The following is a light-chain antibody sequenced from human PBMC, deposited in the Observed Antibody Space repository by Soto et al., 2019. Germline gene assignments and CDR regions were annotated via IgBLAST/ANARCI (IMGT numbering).Light chain of an antibody. Sequence: EIVLTQSPGTLSLSPGERATLSCRASQSISTSYLAWYQQKPGQPPRLLLYRTFSRATGIPARFSGSGSGTDFTLTISRLEPEDFAVYFCQQFSSSPLPFGGGTKVEI. CDR2: RTF. V-gene: IGKV3-20*01. CDR3: QQFSSSPLP. CDR1: QSISTSY. J-gene: IGKJ4*01.